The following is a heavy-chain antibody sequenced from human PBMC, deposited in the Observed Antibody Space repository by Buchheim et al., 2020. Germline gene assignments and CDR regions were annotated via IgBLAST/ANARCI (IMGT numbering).Heavy chain of an antibody. D-gene: IGHD1-26*01. CDR1: GGSISSGYW. CDR2: IFHSGTT. Sequence: QVQLRESGPGLVKPSGTLSLTCAVSGGSISSGYWWSWVRQSPGKGLQWIGEIFHSGTTNYNPSLKRRVNISLHRSKNHFPLNLNSVTAADTAVYYCVGGRATVYGMDVWGQGTT. V-gene: IGHV4-4*02. J-gene: IGHJ6*02. CDR3: VGGRATVYGMDV.